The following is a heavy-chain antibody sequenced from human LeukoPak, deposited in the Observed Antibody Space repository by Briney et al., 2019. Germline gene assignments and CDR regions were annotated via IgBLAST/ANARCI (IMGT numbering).Heavy chain of an antibody. Sequence: PSETLSLTCTVSGGSISSYYWSWIRQPPGRGLEYIGHVYYSGNTDYNPSLKSRVTMSVDTSKNQFSLRLNSVTAADTAVYYCARWHCSTTTRYYLDHWGQGTLVTVSS. CDR3: ARWHCSTTTRYYLDH. J-gene: IGHJ4*02. CDR2: VYYSGNT. D-gene: IGHD2-2*01. CDR1: GGSISSYY. V-gene: IGHV4-59*01.